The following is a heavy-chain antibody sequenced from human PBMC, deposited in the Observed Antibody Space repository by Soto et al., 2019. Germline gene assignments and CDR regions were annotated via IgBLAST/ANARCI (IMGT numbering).Heavy chain of an antibody. CDR2: ISGSGGST. CDR3: AKDFRSNMVRGVSYYGMDV. D-gene: IGHD3-10*01. J-gene: IGHJ6*02. Sequence: GGSLRLSCAASGFTFSSYAMSWVRQAPGQGLEWVSAISGSGGSTYYADSVKGRFTISRDNSKNTLYLQMNSLRAEDTAVYYCAKDFRSNMVRGVSYYGMDVWGQGTTVTVSS. CDR1: GFTFSSYA. V-gene: IGHV3-23*01.